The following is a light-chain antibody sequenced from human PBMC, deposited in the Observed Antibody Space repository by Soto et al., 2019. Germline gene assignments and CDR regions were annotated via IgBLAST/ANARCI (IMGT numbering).Light chain of an antibody. CDR3: QQSYNHPVT. CDR1: QNINTR. Sequence: DIQMTQSPTSLSASVGDRVSITCRASQNINTRLNWFYQKPGEAPKLLIYAASILHSGVPWRFSGSGSGTDFTLTISSLQPEDFATYYCQQSYNHPVTFGQGTRVEIK. V-gene: IGKV1-39*01. J-gene: IGKJ5*01. CDR2: AAS.